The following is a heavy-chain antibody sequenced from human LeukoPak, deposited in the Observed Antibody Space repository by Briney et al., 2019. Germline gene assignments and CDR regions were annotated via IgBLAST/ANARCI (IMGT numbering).Heavy chain of an antibody. CDR1: GFNFNYVW. D-gene: IGHD2-15*01. J-gene: IGHJ4*02. Sequence: GSLRLSCAASGFNFNYVWMNWVRQAPGKGLEWIGHNGNTEYNPSLKSRVTISIDTSKNQFSLKLSTVTAADTAVYYCATYYVGIGGRGHWGPGTLVTVSS. CDR3: ATYYVGIGGRGH. CDR2: HNGNT. V-gene: IGHV4-4*02.